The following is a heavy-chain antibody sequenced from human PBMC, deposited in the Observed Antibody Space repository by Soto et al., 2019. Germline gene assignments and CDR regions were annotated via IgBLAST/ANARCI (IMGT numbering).Heavy chain of an antibody. V-gene: IGHV3-23*01. Sequence: EVQLLESGGGLVQPGGSLRLSCAASGFTFSSYAMSWVRQAPGKGLEWGSAISGSGGSTYYADSVKGQFTISRDKAKNTQYLEMNSLRAEDTAVYYCGKLRHSTYYYDSSGYSLFDYWGQGTLVTVSS. J-gene: IGHJ4*02. CDR3: GKLRHSTYYYDSSGYSLFDY. CDR1: GFTFSSYA. D-gene: IGHD3-22*01. CDR2: ISGSGGST.